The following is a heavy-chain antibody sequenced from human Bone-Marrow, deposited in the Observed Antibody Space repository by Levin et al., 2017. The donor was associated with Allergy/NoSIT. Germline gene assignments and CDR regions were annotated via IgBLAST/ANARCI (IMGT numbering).Heavy chain of an antibody. CDR1: GFTFSSYG. CDR3: AKDSVPLAVAGTERPYYFDY. D-gene: IGHD6-19*01. CDR2: ISYDGSNK. Sequence: RSLRLSCAASGFTFSSYGMHWVRQAPGKGLEWVAVISYDGSNKYYADSVKGRFTISRDNSKNTLYLQMNSLRAEDTAEYYCAKDSVPLAVAGTERPYYFDYWGQGTLVTVSS. V-gene: IGHV3-30*18. J-gene: IGHJ4*02.